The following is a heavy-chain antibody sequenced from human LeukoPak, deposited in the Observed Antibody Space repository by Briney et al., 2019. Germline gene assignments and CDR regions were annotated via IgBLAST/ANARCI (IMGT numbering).Heavy chain of an antibody. V-gene: IGHV4-31*11. D-gene: IGHD2-2*01. CDR3: ARVVYCSSTSCLYYHYYYMDV. Sequence: SETLSLTCAVYGGSFSGYYWSWIRQHPGKGLEWIGYIYYSGSTSYNPSLKSRVTISVDTSKNQFSLKLSSVTAADTAVYYCARVVYCSSTSCLYYHYYYMDVWGKGTTVTVSS. CDR2: IYYSGST. J-gene: IGHJ6*03. CDR1: GGSFSGYY.